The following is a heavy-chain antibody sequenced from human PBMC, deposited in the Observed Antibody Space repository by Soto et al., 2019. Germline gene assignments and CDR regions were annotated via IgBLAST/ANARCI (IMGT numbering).Heavy chain of an antibody. CDR2: IYYSGST. J-gene: IGHJ4*02. CDR1: GGSVSSGSYY. D-gene: IGHD3-22*01. V-gene: IGHV4-61*01. Sequence: QVQLQESGPGLVKPSETLSLTCTVSGGSVSSGSYYWSWIRQPPGKGLEWIGYIYYSGSTNYNPSLKSRVTISVDTSKNQFSLKLSSVTAADTAVYYCASDRHYYDSSRGFDYWGQGTLVTVSS. CDR3: ASDRHYYDSSRGFDY.